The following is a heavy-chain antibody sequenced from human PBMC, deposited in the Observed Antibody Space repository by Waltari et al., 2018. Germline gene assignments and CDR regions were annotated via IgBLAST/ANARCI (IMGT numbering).Heavy chain of an antibody. V-gene: IGHV3-53*01. J-gene: IGHJ4*02. Sequence: EVQLVESGGGLIQPGGSLRLSCAASGFTVSNNYMSWVRQAPGKGLEWVSLMYSGGDTYYADSVKGRFTISRDNSKNTLYLQMNSLRAEDTAVYYCARGEYQLPTDFRGQGTLVTVSS. D-gene: IGHD2-2*01. CDR2: MYSGGDT. CDR3: ARGEYQLPTDF. CDR1: GFTVSNNY.